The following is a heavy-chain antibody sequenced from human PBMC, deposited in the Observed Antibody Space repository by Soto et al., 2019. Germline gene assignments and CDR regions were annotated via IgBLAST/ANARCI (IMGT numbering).Heavy chain of an antibody. CDR1: GFTFSSYW. V-gene: IGHV3-7*05. J-gene: IGHJ4*02. CDR2: IKQDGSEK. D-gene: IGHD5-18*01. Sequence: EVQLVESGGGLVQPGGSPRLSCAASGFTFSSYWMSWVRQAPGKGLEWVANIKQDGSEKYYVDSVKGRFTISRDNAKNSLYLQMNSLRAEDTAVYYCAREVELWFNYFDYWGQGTLVTVSS. CDR3: AREVELWFNYFDY.